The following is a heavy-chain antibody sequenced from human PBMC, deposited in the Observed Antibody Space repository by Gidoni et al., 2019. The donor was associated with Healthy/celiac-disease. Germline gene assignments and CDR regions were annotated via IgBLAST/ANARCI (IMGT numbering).Heavy chain of an antibody. CDR2: IIPIFGTA. Sequence: QVQLVQSGAAVKTPGSSSKVSCKASAGSFSSYAISWVRQAPGQGLEWMGGIIPIFGTANYAQKFQGRVTITADESTSTAYMELSSLRSEDTAVYDCAAWGVVVAAISPRYGMDVWGQGTTVTVSS. J-gene: IGHJ6*02. D-gene: IGHD2-15*01. CDR3: AAWGVVVAAISPRYGMDV. CDR1: AGSFSSYA. V-gene: IGHV1-69*01.